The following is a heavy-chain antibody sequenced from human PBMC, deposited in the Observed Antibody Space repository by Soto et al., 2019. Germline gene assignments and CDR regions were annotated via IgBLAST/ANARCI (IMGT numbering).Heavy chain of an antibody. CDR2: ISYDGSNK. D-gene: IGHD3-22*01. J-gene: IGHJ4*02. CDR3: AKDRNYYDTKTPTFDY. Sequence: GGSLRLSCAASGFTFSSYGMHWVRQAPGKGLEWVAVISYDGSNKYYADSVKGRFTISRDNSKNTLYLQMNSLRAEDTAVYYCAKDRNYYDTKTPTFDYWGQGTLVTVSS. CDR1: GFTFSSYG. V-gene: IGHV3-30*18.